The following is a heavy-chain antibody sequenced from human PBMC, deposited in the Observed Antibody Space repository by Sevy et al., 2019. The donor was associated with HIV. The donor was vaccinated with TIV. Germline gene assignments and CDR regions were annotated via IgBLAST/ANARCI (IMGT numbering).Heavy chain of an antibody. J-gene: IGHJ4*02. CDR3: ARWEYCSGGSCLRPAFDY. D-gene: IGHD2-15*01. Sequence: GGSLRLSCAASGFTFSSYSMNWVRQAPGKGLEWVSYISSSSTIYYADSVKGRFTNSRDNAKNSLYLQMNSLRDEDTAVYYCARWEYCSGGSCLRPAFDYWGQGTLVTVSS. CDR2: ISSSSTI. CDR1: GFTFSSYS. V-gene: IGHV3-48*02.